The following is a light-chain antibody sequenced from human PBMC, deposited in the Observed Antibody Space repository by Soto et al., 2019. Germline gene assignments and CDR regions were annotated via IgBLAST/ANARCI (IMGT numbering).Light chain of an antibody. Sequence: QSALTQPASVSGSPGQSITISCTGTSRDIGFFNYVSWYQQFPGNAPKLIIFEVTNRPSGVSNRFSASKSDNTASLTISGLQAEDGDDYCCSSYTTRSTYVFGTGTKVTVL. J-gene: IGLJ1*01. CDR3: SSYTTRSTYV. CDR2: EVT. CDR1: SRDIGFFNY. V-gene: IGLV2-14*01.